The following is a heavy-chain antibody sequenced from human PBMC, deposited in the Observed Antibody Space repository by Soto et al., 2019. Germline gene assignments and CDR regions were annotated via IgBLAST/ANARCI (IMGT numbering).Heavy chain of an antibody. CDR3: ARQRWLQLRYFDY. J-gene: IGHJ4*02. Sequence: EVQLVESGGGLVQPGGSLRLSCAASGFTFNNYWMSWVRQAPGKGLEWVANIKQDGSEKNYVDSVKGRFTISRDKAKNFLYLEMRGLRAEDTAVYYCARQRWLQLRYFDYWGQGTQVTVSS. V-gene: IGHV3-7*03. D-gene: IGHD5-12*01. CDR2: IKQDGSEK. CDR1: GFTFNNYW.